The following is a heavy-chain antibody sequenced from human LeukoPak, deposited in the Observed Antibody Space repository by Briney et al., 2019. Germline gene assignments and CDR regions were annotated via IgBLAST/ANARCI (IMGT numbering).Heavy chain of an antibody. D-gene: IGHD4-17*01. J-gene: IGHJ4*02. CDR2: ISWNSGSI. CDR3: AKDRTQGAYGSPLDY. Sequence: GRSLRLSCAASGFTFDDYAMHWVRQAPGKGLEWVSGISWNSGSIGYADSVKGRFTISRDNAKNSLYLQMNSLRAEDTALYYCAKDRTQGAYGSPLDYWGQGTLVTVSS. CDR1: GFTFDDYA. V-gene: IGHV3-9*01.